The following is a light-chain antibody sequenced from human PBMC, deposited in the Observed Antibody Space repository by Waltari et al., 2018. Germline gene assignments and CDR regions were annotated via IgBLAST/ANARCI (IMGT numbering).Light chain of an antibody. CDR2: EVS. V-gene: IGKV2-29*02. CDR3: MPSGQLWT. Sequence: IVMTQTQLSLSVMPGQSASISCKSNPRLLHDAGTTYLYWYLQKPGQSPQLLICEVSRLFYGVPDIFGGRGSGTDFTLLISEVEAEEVGVYYCMPSGQLWTFGDEDQGGN. CDR1: PRLLHDAGTTY. J-gene: IGKJ1*01.